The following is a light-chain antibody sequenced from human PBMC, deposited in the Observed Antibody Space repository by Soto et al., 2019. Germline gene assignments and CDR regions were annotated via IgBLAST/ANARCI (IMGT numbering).Light chain of an antibody. J-gene: IGLJ2*01. CDR3: TSFKPNSALVL. Sequence: QSVLTQPASVSGSPGQSITISCTGTSSDVGGYNFVSWYQQHPGKAPQLMIYEVSNRPSGVSNRFSGSKSGNTASLTISGLQAEDEADYYCTSFKPNSALVLFGGGTKVTVL. CDR2: EVS. CDR1: SSDVGGYNF. V-gene: IGLV2-14*01.